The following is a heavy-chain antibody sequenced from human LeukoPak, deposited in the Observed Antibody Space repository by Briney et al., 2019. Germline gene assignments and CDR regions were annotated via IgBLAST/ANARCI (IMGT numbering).Heavy chain of an antibody. J-gene: IGHJ2*01. CDR1: SGSISNYD. D-gene: IGHD6-13*01. CDR2: IYTSGST. V-gene: IGHV4-4*07. Sequence: SETLSLTCTVSSGSISNYDWSWIRQPAGKGLEWIGRIYTSGSTNYNPSLKSRVTMSVDTSKKQFSLKLSSVTAADAAVYYCARLTSSWYQDWYFDLWGRGTLVTVSS. CDR3: ARLTSSWYQDWYFDL.